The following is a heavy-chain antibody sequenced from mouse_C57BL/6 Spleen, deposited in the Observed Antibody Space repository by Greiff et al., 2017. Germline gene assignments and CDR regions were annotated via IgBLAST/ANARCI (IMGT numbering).Heavy chain of an antibody. Sequence: VKLVESGPGLVQPSQSLSITCTVSGFSLTSYGVHWVRQSPGKGLEWLGVIWRGGSTDYNAAFMSRLSITKDNSKSQVFFKMNSLQADDTAIYYCAKNKASSYWYFDVWGTGTTVTVSS. D-gene: IGHD1-1*01. V-gene: IGHV2-5*01. CDR1: GFSLTSYG. CDR3: AKNKASSYWYFDV. CDR2: IWRGGST. J-gene: IGHJ1*03.